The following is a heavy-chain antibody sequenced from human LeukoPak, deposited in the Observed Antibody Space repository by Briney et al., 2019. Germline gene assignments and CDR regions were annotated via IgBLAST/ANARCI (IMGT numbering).Heavy chain of an antibody. CDR1: GGSFSGYY. D-gene: IGHD4-23*01. V-gene: IGHV4-34*01. CDR3: ARSRRTTVAPFDY. J-gene: IGHJ4*02. Sequence: SETLSLTCAVYGGSFSGYYWSWIRQPPGKGLEWSGEINHSGSTNYNPSLKSRVTISVDTSKNQFSLKLSSVTAADTAVYYCARSRRTTVAPFDYWGQGTLVTVSS. CDR2: INHSGST.